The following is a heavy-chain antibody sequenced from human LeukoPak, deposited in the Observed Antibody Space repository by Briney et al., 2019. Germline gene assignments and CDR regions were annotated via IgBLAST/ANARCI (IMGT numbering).Heavy chain of an antibody. D-gene: IGHD3-9*01. CDR2: IKQDGSEK. Sequence: PGGSLRLSCAASGFTFSSYWMSWVRQAPGKGLEWVANIKQDGSEKYYVDSVKGRFTISRDNAKNSLYLQMNSLRAEDTAVYYCARLFDDILTGGFDYWGQGTLVTVSS. CDR1: GFTFSSYW. J-gene: IGHJ4*02. CDR3: ARLFDDILTGGFDY. V-gene: IGHV3-7*01.